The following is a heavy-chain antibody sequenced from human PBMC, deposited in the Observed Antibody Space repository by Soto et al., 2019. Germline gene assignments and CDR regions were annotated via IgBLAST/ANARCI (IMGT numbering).Heavy chain of an antibody. V-gene: IGHV4-31*03. D-gene: IGHD3-10*01. J-gene: IGHJ3*02. CDR2: IYYSGST. Sequence: TLSLTCTVSGGSISSGGYYWSWIRQHPGKGLEWIGYIYYSGSTYYNPSLKSRVTISVDTSKNQFSLKLSSVTAADTAVYYCARDRGGTMVRGVIIGDAFDIWGQGTMVTVSS. CDR3: ARDRGGTMVRGVIIGDAFDI. CDR1: GGSISSGGYY.